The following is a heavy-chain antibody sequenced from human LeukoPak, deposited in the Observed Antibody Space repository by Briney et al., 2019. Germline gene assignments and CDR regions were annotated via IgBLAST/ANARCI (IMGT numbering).Heavy chain of an antibody. CDR1: GGSISSGGYS. V-gene: IGHV4-30-2*01. J-gene: IGHJ4*02. CDR2: IYHSGST. CDR3: ARYYYYDSSGYHYYFDY. Sequence: PSETLSLTCAVSGGSISSGGYSWSWIRQPPGKGLEWIGYIYHSGSTYYNPSLKSRVTISVDRSKNQFSLKLSSVTAADTAVYYCARYYYYDSSGYHYYFDYWGQGTLVTVSS. D-gene: IGHD3-22*01.